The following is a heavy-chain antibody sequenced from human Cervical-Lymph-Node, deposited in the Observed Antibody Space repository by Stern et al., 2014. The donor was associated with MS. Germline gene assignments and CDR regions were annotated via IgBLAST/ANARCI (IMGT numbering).Heavy chain of an antibody. CDR3: ARERRVFAAAVTTGFDY. D-gene: IGHD1-14*01. CDR1: GDSVSSGSYY. V-gene: IGHV4-61*01. CDR2: IYYSGTT. Sequence: QLQLQESGPGLVKPSETLSLTCAVSGDSVSSGSYYWSWIRQPPGRGLEWIGYIYYSGTTNYNPSLKSRVTMSVDTSKNQFSLKVNSVNAADTAVYYCARERRVFAAAVTTGFDYWGQGALVTVSS. J-gene: IGHJ4*02.